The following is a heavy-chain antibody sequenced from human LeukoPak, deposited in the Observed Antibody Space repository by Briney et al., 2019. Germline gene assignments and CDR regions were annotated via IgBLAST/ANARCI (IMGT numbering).Heavy chain of an antibody. V-gene: IGHV4-59*01. D-gene: IGHD2-2*01. CDR3: ARGPYCSSTSCPGDWFDP. Sequence: SETLSLTCTVSGGSISSYNWSWIRQPPGKGLEWGGYIYYSGSANYNTSLKSRVTISVDTSKNQFSLKLSSVTAADTAVYYCARGPYCSSTSCPGDWFDPWGQGTLVTVSS. CDR2: IYYSGSA. CDR1: GGSISSYN. J-gene: IGHJ5*02.